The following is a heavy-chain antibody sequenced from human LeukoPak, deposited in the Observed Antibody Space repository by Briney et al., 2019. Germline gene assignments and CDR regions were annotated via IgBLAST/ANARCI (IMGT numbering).Heavy chain of an antibody. CDR1: GGSISSYY. D-gene: IGHD4-11*01. CDR2: IYTSGST. J-gene: IGHJ5*02. V-gene: IGHV4-4*07. CDR3: ARDRPYDYSNYNWFDP. Sequence: SETLSLTCTVSGGSISSYYWRWIRQPAGKGLEWIGRIYTSGSTNYNPSLKSRVTMSVDTSKNQFSLKLSSVTAADTAVYYCARDRPYDYSNYNWFDPWGQGTLVTVSS.